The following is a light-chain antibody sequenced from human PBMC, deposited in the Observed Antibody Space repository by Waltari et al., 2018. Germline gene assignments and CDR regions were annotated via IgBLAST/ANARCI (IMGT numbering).Light chain of an antibody. CDR2: GAS. CDR1: QSLTKYY. Sequence: IVLTQSPGPLSLSPGETATLPCRASQSLTKYYLAWYQHKPGQAPRLLIYGASRRAAGIPERFSGSGSGTDFTLTISRLEPEDFAMYYCQQYGSSIMYTFGQGTKLEIK. V-gene: IGKV3-20*01. CDR3: QQYGSSIMYT. J-gene: IGKJ2*01.